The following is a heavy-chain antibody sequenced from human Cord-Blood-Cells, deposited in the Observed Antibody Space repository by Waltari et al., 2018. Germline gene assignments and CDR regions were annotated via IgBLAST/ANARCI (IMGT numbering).Heavy chain of an antibody. CDR2: IYYSGGT. J-gene: IGHJ4*02. Sequence: QLQLQESGPGLVKPSETLSLTCTVSGGSISSSSYYWGWIRQPPGKGLEWIGSIYYSGGTYHHRSRRGRVPMSVATPKTQFSRKLSAVTAAETAVYYCGRHVRRGEGVRGVMDYWGQGTLVTVSS. V-gene: IGHV4-39*01. D-gene: IGHD3-10*01. CDR3: GRHVRRGEGVRGVMDY. CDR1: GGSISSSSYY.